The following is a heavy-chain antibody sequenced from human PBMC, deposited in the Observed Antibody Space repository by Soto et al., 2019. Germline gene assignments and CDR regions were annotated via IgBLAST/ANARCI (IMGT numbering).Heavy chain of an antibody. V-gene: IGHV3-33*01. CDR3: AREYSSGWLDAFDI. D-gene: IGHD6-19*01. Sequence: QVQLVESGGGVVQPGRSLRLSCAASGFTFSSYGMHWVRQAPGKGLEWVAVIWYDGSNKYYADSVKGRFTISRDNYKNALYLQMNSLRAEDTAVYYCAREYSSGWLDAFDIWGQGTMVTVSS. CDR1: GFTFSSYG. CDR2: IWYDGSNK. J-gene: IGHJ3*02.